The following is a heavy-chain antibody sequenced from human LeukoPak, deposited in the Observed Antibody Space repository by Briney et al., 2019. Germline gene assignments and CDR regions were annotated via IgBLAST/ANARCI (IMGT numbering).Heavy chain of an antibody. Sequence: GGSLRLSGAAPGFTFRDYDMSWIRQDPGKGLEGVSYISGSGSTIYYAESVKGRFTISRDNAKNSLYLQMNSLRAEDTAVYYCARDKEFGELSFDYWGQGTLVTVSS. J-gene: IGHJ4*02. CDR3: ARDKEFGELSFDY. CDR2: ISGSGSTI. V-gene: IGHV3-11*04. D-gene: IGHD3-10*01. CDR1: GFTFRDYD.